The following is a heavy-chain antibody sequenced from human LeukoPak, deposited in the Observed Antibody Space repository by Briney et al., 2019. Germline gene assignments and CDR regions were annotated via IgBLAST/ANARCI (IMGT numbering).Heavy chain of an antibody. Sequence: GGSLRLSCAASGFSFSIDNMNWVRQAPGKGLEWVAYIWYDGSDEDYADSVKGRFTISRDNSKNTLYLQMNSLKTEDTAVYYCTTDVVVVVAATQIDYWGQGTLVTVSS. CDR1: GFSFSIDN. J-gene: IGHJ4*02. V-gene: IGHV3-33*08. CDR2: IWYDGSDE. CDR3: TTDVVVVVAATQIDY. D-gene: IGHD2-15*01.